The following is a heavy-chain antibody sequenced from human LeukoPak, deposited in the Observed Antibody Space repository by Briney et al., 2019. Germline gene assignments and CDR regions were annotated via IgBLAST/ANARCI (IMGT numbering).Heavy chain of an antibody. V-gene: IGHV4-59*08. CDR3: ASQGHYYYYYYMDV. Sequence: SETLSLTCTVSGDSISSYYWSWIRQPPGKGLEWIGYIYYSGSTNYNPSLKSRATISVDTSKNQFSLKLSSVTAADTAVYYCASQGHYYYYYYMDVWGKGTTVTVSS. CDR1: GDSISSYY. J-gene: IGHJ6*03. CDR2: IYYSGST.